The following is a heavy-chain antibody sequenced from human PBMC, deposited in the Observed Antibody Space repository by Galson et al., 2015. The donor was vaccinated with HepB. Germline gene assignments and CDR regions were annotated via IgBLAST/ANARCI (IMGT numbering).Heavy chain of an antibody. Sequence: SVKVSCKASGYTFTSYGISWVRQAPGQGLEWMGWISAYNGSTNYAQKLQGRVTMTTDTSTSTAYMELRSLRSDDTAVYYCARDKSSGWYGPIGYWGQGTLVTVSS. V-gene: IGHV1-18*04. J-gene: IGHJ4*02. CDR2: ISAYNGST. CDR3: ARDKSSGWYGPIGY. D-gene: IGHD6-19*01. CDR1: GYTFTSYG.